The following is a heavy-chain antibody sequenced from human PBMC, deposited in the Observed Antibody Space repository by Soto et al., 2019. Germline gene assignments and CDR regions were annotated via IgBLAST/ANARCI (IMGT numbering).Heavy chain of an antibody. CDR3: ARRERYYGSQGWFDP. CDR2: VYYNENT. J-gene: IGHJ5*02. V-gene: IGHV4-39*01. Sequence: QLQLQESGPGLVKPSETLSLTCSVSGGSISSFTYYWGWMRQPPGKGLEWIGTVYYNENTYYNPSLKSRVTITVDTAKNQFSLSLRSVTAADTAMYFCARRERYYGSQGWFDPWGPGTLVTVSS. CDR1: GGSISSFTYY. D-gene: IGHD3-9*01.